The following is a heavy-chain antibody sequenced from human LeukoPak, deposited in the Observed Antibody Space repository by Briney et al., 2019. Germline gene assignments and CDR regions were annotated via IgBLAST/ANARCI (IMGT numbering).Heavy chain of an antibody. Sequence: ASVKVSCKASGYTFTSYDINWVRQATGQGLEWMGWMNPNSGNTGYAQKFQGRVTMTRNTSISTAYMELSSLRSEDTAVYYCARGVLSPGGAVAGTRYFDYWGQGTQVTVSS. CDR1: GYTFTSYD. CDR3: ARGVLSPGGAVAGTRYFDY. V-gene: IGHV1-8*01. CDR2: MNPNSGNT. J-gene: IGHJ4*02. D-gene: IGHD6-19*01.